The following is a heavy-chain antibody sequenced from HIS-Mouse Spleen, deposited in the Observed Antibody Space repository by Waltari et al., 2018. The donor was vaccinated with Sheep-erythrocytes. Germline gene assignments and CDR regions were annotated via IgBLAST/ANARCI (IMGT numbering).Heavy chain of an antibody. CDR2: IYYSGST. D-gene: IGHD7-27*01. CDR3: ARDTNWGGDAFDI. Sequence: QLQLQESGPGLVKPSETLSLTCTVAGASISSLSYYWGWIRQPPGKGLGWIGSIYYSGSTYYNPSLKSRVTISVDTSKNQFSLKLSSVTAADTAVYYCARDTNWGGDAFDIWGQGTMVTVSS. V-gene: IGHV4-39*02. J-gene: IGHJ3*02. CDR1: GASISSLSYY.